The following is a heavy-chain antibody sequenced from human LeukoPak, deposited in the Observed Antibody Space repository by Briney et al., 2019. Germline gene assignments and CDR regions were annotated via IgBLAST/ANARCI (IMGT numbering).Heavy chain of an antibody. CDR2: IFDSGST. V-gene: IGHV4-59*08. D-gene: IGHD6-19*01. J-gene: IGHJ4*02. CDR1: GGSISSNY. CDR3: AASARLVLQESVY. Sequence: PSETLSLTCTVSGGSISSNYWNWIGQPPGKGLEWIGSIFDSGSTKYNPSLKSRVTMSVDTFKNQFSLMLSSVSAADTAVYYCAASARLVLQESVYWGQGTLVTVSS.